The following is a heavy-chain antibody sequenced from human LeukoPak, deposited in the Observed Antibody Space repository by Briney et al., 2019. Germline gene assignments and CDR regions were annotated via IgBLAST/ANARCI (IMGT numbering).Heavy chain of an antibody. D-gene: IGHD6-13*01. CDR1: GFTFSSSW. CDR2: IKKDGSET. Sequence: GGSLRLSCAGAGFTFSSSWMSWVRQAPGKGLEWVANIKKDGSETYYVDSVKGRFTISRDNAKNSLYLQMNSLRAEDTAIYYCARGRYSSTTYYFDSWGQGTLVTVSS. V-gene: IGHV3-7*03. CDR3: ARGRYSSTTYYFDS. J-gene: IGHJ4*02.